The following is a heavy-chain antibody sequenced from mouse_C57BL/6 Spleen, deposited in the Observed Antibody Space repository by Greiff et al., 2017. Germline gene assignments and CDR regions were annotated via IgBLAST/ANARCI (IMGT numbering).Heavy chain of an antibody. Sequence: DVKLVESGGGLVKPGGSLKLSCAASGFTFSDYGMHWVRQAPERGLEWVAYISSGSSTIYYADTVKGRFTISRDNAKNTLFLQMTSLRSEDTAMYYCARGKWDWYFDVWGKGTTVTVSS. CDR2: ISSGSSTI. V-gene: IGHV5-17*01. CDR3: ARGKWDWYFDV. J-gene: IGHJ1*03. CDR1: GFTFSDYG.